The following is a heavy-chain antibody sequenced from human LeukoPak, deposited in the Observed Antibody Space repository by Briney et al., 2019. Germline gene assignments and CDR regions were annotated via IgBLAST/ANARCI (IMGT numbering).Heavy chain of an antibody. CDR3: ARPEGSGWYNWFDP. V-gene: IGHV4-39*01. D-gene: IGHD6-19*01. Sequence: PSETLSLTCTVSGGSISSSSYYWGWIRQPPGKGLEWIGSIYYSGSTYYNPSLKSRVTISVDTSKNRFSLKLSSVTAADTAVYYCARPEGSGWYNWFDPWGQGTLVTVSS. J-gene: IGHJ5*02. CDR1: GGSISSSSYY. CDR2: IYYSGST.